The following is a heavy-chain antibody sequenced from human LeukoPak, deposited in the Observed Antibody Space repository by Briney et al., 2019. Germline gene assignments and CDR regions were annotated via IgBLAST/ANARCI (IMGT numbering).Heavy chain of an antibody. J-gene: IGHJ6*03. CDR1: GGSISSYY. V-gene: IGHV4-59*01. CDR3: ARDTYDSSGYPYYYMDV. CDR2: IYYSGST. D-gene: IGHD3-22*01. Sequence: PSETLSLTCTVSGGSISSYYWSWIRQPPGKGLEWIGYIYYSGSTNYNPSLKSRVTISVDTSKNQFSLKLSSVTAADTAVYYCARDTYDSSGYPYYYMDVWGKGPTVTVSS.